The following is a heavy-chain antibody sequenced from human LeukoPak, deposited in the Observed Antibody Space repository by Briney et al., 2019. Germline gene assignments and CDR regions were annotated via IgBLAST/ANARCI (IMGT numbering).Heavy chain of an antibody. CDR2: INHSGST. CDR1: GGSFSGYY. J-gene: IGHJ5*02. V-gene: IGHV4-34*01. Sequence: SETLSLTCAVFGGSFSGYYWSWIRQPPGKGLEWIGEINHSGSTNYNPSLKSRVTISVDTSKNQFSLKLSSVTAADTAVYYCARAPRGGPAATWGQGTLVTVSS. D-gene: IGHD2-2*01. CDR3: ARAPRGGPAAT.